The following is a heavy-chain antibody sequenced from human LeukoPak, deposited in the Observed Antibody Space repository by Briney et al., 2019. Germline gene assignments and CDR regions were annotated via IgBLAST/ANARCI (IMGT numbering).Heavy chain of an antibody. J-gene: IGHJ3*02. CDR1: GYSISSGYY. CDR3: ARDPSIAARPWAFDI. Sequence: PSETLSLTCTVSGYSISSGYYWGWIRQPPGKGLGWIGSIYHSGSTYYNPSLKSRVTIAVDTSKNQFSLKLSSVTAADTAVYYCARDPSIAARPWAFDIWGQGTMVTVSS. V-gene: IGHV4-38-2*02. CDR2: IYHSGST. D-gene: IGHD6-6*01.